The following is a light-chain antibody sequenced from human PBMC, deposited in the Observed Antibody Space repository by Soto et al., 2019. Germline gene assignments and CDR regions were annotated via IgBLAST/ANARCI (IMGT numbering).Light chain of an antibody. J-gene: IGLJ2*01. CDR3: CAYTSTNHVV. Sequence: QSVLTQPASVSGSPGQSITISCTGTSSDVGGYNYVSWYQQHPGKAPKLVIYEVTKRPSGVSNRFSGSKSGNTASLTISGFQAEDETDYYCCAYTSTNHVVFGGGTKVTVL. CDR2: EVT. V-gene: IGLV2-14*01. CDR1: SSDVGGYNY.